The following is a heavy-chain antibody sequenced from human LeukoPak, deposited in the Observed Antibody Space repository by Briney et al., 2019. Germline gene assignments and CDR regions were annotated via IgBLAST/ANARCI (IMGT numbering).Heavy chain of an antibody. J-gene: IGHJ4*02. CDR1: GFTFSSYG. Sequence: GGSLRLSCAASGFTFSSYGMHWVRQAPGRGLEWVAVIWYDGSNKYYADSVKGRFTISRDNSKNTLYLQMNSLRAEDTAVYYCAKGIAVADVLFDYWGQGTLVTVSS. CDR3: AKGIAVADVLFDY. V-gene: IGHV3-33*06. D-gene: IGHD6-19*01. CDR2: IWYDGSNK.